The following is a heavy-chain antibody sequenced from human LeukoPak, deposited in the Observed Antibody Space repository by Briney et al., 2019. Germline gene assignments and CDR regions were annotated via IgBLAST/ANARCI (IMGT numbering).Heavy chain of an antibody. CDR3: ARDRPFGA. V-gene: IGHV4-39*07. J-gene: IGHJ5*02. CDR1: GGSISSSSYY. D-gene: IGHD3-10*01. CDR2: IYYSGST. Sequence: PSETLSLTCTVSGGSISSSSYYWGWIRQPPGKGLEWIGSIYYSGSTYYNPSLKSRVTISVDTSKNQFSLKLSSVTAADTAVYYCARDRPFGAWGQGTQVTVSS.